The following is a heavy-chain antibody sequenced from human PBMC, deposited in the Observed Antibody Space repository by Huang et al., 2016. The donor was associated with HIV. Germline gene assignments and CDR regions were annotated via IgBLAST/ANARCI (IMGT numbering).Heavy chain of an antibody. Sequence: QVHLVESGGGVVQPGGSLRLSCAASGFKLIGFGMHWVSPAPGKGVELVSVISYDGRSQVSTDAVKGRFTISRDNSDNTLSLQMKGLRPDDTAVYYCAKESRWFSDFDHWGQGVLVYVSS. CDR1: GFKLIGFG. CDR3: AKESRWFSDFDH. V-gene: IGHV3-30*18. J-gene: IGHJ4*02. D-gene: IGHD2-15*01. CDR2: ISYDGRSQ.